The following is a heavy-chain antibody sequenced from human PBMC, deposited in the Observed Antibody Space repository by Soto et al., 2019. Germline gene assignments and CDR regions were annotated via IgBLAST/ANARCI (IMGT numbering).Heavy chain of an antibody. Sequence: QTLALTCAISGDSVSSNSAAWNWIRQSPSRGLEWLGRTYYRSKWYNDYAVSVKSRITINPDTSKNQFSLQLNSVTPEDTAVYYCARNIVVVPAANRYYYYMDVWGKGTTVTVSS. D-gene: IGHD2-2*01. V-gene: IGHV6-1*01. CDR2: TYYRSKWYN. CDR3: ARNIVVVPAANRYYYYMDV. J-gene: IGHJ6*03. CDR1: GDSVSSNSAA.